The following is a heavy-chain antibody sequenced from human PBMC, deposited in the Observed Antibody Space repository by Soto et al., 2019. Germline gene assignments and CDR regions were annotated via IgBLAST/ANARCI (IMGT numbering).Heavy chain of an antibody. J-gene: IGHJ4*02. CDR2: ISGDGVTT. CDR3: AREYYGLLTGYYTDY. D-gene: IGHD3-9*01. CDR1: GFPFSSYG. Sequence: EVQLVESGGDLVQRGGSLSLSCAASGFPFSSYGLHWFRQTPGKGLDWVARISGDGVTTYYADSVTGRFTVSRDNAKNTLSLQISGLRAEDTAVYYCAREYYGLLTGYYTDYWGQGTLVSVSS. V-gene: IGHV3-74*01.